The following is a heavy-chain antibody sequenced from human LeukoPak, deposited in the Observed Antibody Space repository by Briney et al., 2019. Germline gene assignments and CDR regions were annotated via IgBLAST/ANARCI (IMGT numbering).Heavy chain of an antibody. Sequence: GASLRLSCAASGFTFSNYGMSWVRQAPGKGLEWVSTINENAANTNYADSVKGRFTISIDNSKNTLLLQMNSLRADDTALYYCTKGDGGWYPIDYWGQGTLVIVSS. CDR1: GFTFSNYG. J-gene: IGHJ4*02. V-gene: IGHV3-23*01. CDR3: TKGDGGWYPIDY. CDR2: INENAANT. D-gene: IGHD6-19*01.